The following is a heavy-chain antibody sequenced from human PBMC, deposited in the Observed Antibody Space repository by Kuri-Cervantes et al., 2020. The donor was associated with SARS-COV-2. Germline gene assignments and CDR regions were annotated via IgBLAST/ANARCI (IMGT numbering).Heavy chain of an antibody. CDR1: GGSISSYY. V-gene: IGHV4-59*01. CDR3: ATLNRGGHTALPH. J-gene: IGHJ1*01. CDR2: IYYSGST. Sequence: SETLSLTCTVSGGSISSYYWSWIRQPPGKGLEWIGYIYYSGSTNYNPSLKSRVTISVDTSKNQFSLKLSSVTAADTAVYCCATLNRGGHTALPHWGRGTLVTVSS. D-gene: IGHD5-18*01.